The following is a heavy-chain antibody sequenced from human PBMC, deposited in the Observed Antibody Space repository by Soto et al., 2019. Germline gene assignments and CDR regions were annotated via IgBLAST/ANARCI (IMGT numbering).Heavy chain of an antibody. D-gene: IGHD6-19*01. J-gene: IGHJ4*02. CDR3: ARVLTDSSGWYNFDY. CDR1: GYTFTSYH. V-gene: IGHV1-46*01. CDR2: IKPSGGST. Sequence: QVQLVQSGAEVKKPGASVKVSCKASGYTFTSYHMHWVRQAPGQGLEWMGVIKPSGGSTTYAQKFQGRVTMTRYTSTSTVYMELSSLRSEDTAVYYCARVLTDSSGWYNFDYWGQGTLVTVSS.